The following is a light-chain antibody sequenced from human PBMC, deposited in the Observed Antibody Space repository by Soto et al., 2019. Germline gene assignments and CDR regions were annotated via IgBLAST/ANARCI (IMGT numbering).Light chain of an antibody. CDR2: ADS. J-gene: IGKJ5*01. CDR1: QSVSGY. V-gene: IGKV3-11*01. CDR3: QQRSNWPT. Sequence: EIVLTHSPATLSLCPWETATLSCRASQSVSGYIGWYQQKPGQAPRLLIYADSNRATGIPARFSGSGSGTDFTLTISSLEPEDFAVYHCQQRSNWPTFGQGTRLEIK.